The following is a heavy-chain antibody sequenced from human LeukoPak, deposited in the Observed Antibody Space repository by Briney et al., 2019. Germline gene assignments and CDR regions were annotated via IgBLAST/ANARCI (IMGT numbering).Heavy chain of an antibody. J-gene: IGHJ6*02. Sequence: GGSLRLSCAASGFTFSSYSMNWVRQAPGKGLEWASSISSSSSYIYYADSVKGRFTISRDNAKNSLYLQMNSLRAEDTAVYYCARDQIVVVVAADYYYYGMDVWGQGTTVTVSS. CDR2: ISSSSSYI. CDR1: GFTFSSYS. D-gene: IGHD2-15*01. CDR3: ARDQIVVVVAADYYYYGMDV. V-gene: IGHV3-21*01.